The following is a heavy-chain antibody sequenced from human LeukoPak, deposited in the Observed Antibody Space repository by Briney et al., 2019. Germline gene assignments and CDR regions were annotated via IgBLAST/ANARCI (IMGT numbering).Heavy chain of an antibody. CDR2: IDSDDDK. CDR1: GFSLSTSGMC. V-gene: IGHV2-70*11. J-gene: IGHJ3*02. Sequence: SGPALVKPTQTLTLTCTFSGFSLSTSGMCVSWIRQPPGKALEWLARIDSDDDKYYSTSLKTRLTISKDTSKNQVVLTMTNMDPVDTATYYCARIPNTSGWYVDDAFDIWGQGTMVTVSS. D-gene: IGHD6-19*01. CDR3: ARIPNTSGWYVDDAFDI.